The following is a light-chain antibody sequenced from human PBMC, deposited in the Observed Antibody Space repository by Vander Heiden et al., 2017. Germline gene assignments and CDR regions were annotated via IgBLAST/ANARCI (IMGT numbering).Light chain of an antibody. Sequence: QSALTQPASVSASPGQSITISCTGTSSDVGSYNLVSWYQQHPGKAPKLMIYEVSKRPSGVSNRFSGSKSGNTASLTISGLQAEDEADYYCCSYAGSSTPYVFGTGTKVTVL. CDR2: EVS. V-gene: IGLV2-23*02. J-gene: IGLJ1*01. CDR1: SSDVGSYNL. CDR3: CSYAGSSTPYV.